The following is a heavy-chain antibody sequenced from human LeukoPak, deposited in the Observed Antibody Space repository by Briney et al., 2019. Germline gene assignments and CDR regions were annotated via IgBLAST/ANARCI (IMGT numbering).Heavy chain of an antibody. CDR1: GFTFSSYG. CDR3: AKELYPPSSYYYDSSLDY. J-gene: IGHJ4*02. V-gene: IGHV3-30*18. CDR2: ISYDGSNK. Sequence: PGGSLRLSCAASGFTFSSYGMHWVRQAPGKGLEWVAVISYDGSNKYYAASVKGRFTISRDNSKNTLYLQMNSLRAEDTAVYYCAKELYPPSSYYYDSSLDYWGQGTLVTVSS. D-gene: IGHD3-22*01.